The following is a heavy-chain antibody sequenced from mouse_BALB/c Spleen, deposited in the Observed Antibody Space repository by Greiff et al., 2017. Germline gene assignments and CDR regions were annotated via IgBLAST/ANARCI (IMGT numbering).Heavy chain of an antibody. J-gene: IGHJ1*01. CDR1: GYTFTSYD. Sequence: VQLQQSGAELVKPGASVKLSCKASGYTFTSYDINWVRQRPEQGLEWIGWIFPGDGSTKYNEKFKGKATLTTDKSSSTAYMQLSRLTSEDSAVYCCARHYYVSSPVIDVWGAGTTVTVSS. CDR2: IFPGDGST. D-gene: IGHD1-1*01. V-gene: IGHV1S56*01. CDR3: ARHYYVSSPVIDV.